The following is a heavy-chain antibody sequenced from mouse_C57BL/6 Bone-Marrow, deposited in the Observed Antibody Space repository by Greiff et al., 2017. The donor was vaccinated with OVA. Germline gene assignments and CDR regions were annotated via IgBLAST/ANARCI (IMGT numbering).Heavy chain of an antibody. CDR2: INSDGGGT. J-gene: IGHJ3*01. D-gene: IGHD2-4*01. CDR1: EYVFPSHD. CDR3: ARRGDYDWFAY. Sequence: EVNVVESGGGLVQPGESLKLSCESNEYVFPSHDMSWVRKTPEKRLEFVAAINSDGGGTYYPDTMERRFIISRDNTKKTLYLQMSSLRSEDTALYYCARRGDYDWFAYWGQGTLVTVSA. V-gene: IGHV5-2*01.